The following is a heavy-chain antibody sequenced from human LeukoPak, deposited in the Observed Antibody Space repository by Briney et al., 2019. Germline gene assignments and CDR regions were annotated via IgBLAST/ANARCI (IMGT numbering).Heavy chain of an antibody. D-gene: IGHD4-17*01. CDR3: ARDPRQGDYEREVWFDP. CDR1: GYTFTGYY. Sequence: GASVKVSCKASGYTFTGYYMHWVRQAPGQGLEWMGWINPNSGGTNYAQKFQGRVTMTRDTSISTAYMELSRLRSDDTAVYYCARDPRQGDYEREVWFDPCGQGTLVTVSS. J-gene: IGHJ5*02. V-gene: IGHV1-2*02. CDR2: INPNSGGT.